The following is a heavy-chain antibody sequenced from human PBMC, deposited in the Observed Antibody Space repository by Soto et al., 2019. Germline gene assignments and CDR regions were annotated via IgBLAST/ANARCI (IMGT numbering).Heavy chain of an antibody. CDR3: AGMGGLCCGDCYSGDDY. D-gene: IGHD2-21*02. CDR2: IIPIFGTA. J-gene: IGHJ4*02. Sequence: QVQLVQSGAEVKKPGSSVKVSCKASGGTFSSYAISWVRQAPGQGLEWMGGIIPIFGTANYAQKFQCRVTITADESTSTACMEVSSLRSEDTAVYYCAGMGGLCCGDCYSGDDYWGQGTLVTVSS. V-gene: IGHV1-69*01. CDR1: GGTFSSYA.